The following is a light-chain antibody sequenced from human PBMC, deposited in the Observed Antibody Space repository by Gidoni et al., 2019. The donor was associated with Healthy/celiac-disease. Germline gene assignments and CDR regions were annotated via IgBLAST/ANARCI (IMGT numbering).Light chain of an antibody. J-gene: IGKJ1*01. Sequence: ELVLTQPPGTLSLSPGERATLSCRASQSVSSSYLAWYQQQPGQAPRLLIYGASSRATGIPDRFSGSGSGTDFTLTISRLEPEDFAVYYCQQYGSSPKTFXQXTKVEIK. CDR1: QSVSSSY. CDR3: QQYGSSPKT. V-gene: IGKV3-20*01. CDR2: GAS.